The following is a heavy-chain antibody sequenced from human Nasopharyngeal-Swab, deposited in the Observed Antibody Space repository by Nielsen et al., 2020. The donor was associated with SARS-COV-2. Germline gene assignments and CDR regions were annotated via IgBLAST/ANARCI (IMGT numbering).Heavy chain of an antibody. D-gene: IGHD3-16*01. CDR2: IKSKTDGGTT. CDR3: TTDYYDWGFFDP. J-gene: IGHJ5*02. V-gene: IGHV3-15*01. Sequence: VRQMPGKGLEWVGRIKSKTDGGTTDYAAPVKGRFTISRDDSKNTLYLQMNSLKTEDTAVYYCTTDYYDWGFFDPWGRGTLVTVSS.